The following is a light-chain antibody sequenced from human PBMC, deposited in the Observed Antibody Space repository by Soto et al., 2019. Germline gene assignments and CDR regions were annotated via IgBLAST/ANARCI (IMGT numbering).Light chain of an antibody. CDR1: ENVGTN. Sequence: IVLTQSPATLSVSPGERVTLSCRASENVGTNLAWYQQGPGQPPRLLIYGSSTRATGISATFSGSGSRTEFTLTISSLQSEDSAVYYCQQYNNWGLSFGGGTRVEIK. J-gene: IGKJ4*01. CDR3: QQYNNWGLS. V-gene: IGKV3D-15*01. CDR2: GSS.